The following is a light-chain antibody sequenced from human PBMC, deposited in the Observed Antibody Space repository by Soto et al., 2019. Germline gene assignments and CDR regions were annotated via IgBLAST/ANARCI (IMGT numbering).Light chain of an antibody. Sequence: EIAMTQSPATLSVSPGERATLSCRASQSVSGNLAWYQQEPGQAPRLLIYGASTRATGIPARFSGSGFGTEFSLTISSLQSEDFAVYYWQQYNDWPRTFGQGTKVEIK. CDR1: QSVSGN. CDR2: GAS. V-gene: IGKV3-15*01. J-gene: IGKJ1*01. CDR3: QQYNDWPRT.